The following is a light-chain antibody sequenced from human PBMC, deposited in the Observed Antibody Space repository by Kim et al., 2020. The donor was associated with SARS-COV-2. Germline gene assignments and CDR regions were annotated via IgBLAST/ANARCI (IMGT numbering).Light chain of an antibody. V-gene: IGKV3-20*01. Sequence: EFVLTQSPGTLSLSPGERATLSCRASERVSSNYLAWYQQKPGQPPRLFIYAASSRASGIPDRFSGSGSGTDFTLTISRLEPEDFAVYYCQQYVRSPLTFGGGTKVEIK. J-gene: IGKJ4*01. CDR3: QQYVRSPLT. CDR1: ERVSSNY. CDR2: AAS.